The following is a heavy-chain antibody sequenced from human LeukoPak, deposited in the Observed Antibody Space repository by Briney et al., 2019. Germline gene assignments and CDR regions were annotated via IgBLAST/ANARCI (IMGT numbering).Heavy chain of an antibody. CDR3: ARHNAPRRVGFDF. J-gene: IGHJ4*02. D-gene: IGHD2-2*01. CDR1: GDSVRNDFYY. V-gene: IGHV4-39*01. Sequence: SETLSLTCSVSGDSVRNDFYYWGWIRQPPGKGLEWVACLSHAGNTWYNPSLESRLSISVDTSKNQFSLKFSSVTAADTPLYWCARHNAPRRVGFDFWGQGILVTVSS. CDR2: LSHAGNT.